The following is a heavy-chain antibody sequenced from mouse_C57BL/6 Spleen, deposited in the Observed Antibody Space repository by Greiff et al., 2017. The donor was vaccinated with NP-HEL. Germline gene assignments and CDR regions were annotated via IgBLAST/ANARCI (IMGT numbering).Heavy chain of an antibody. D-gene: IGHD1-1*01. CDR3: ADYYGSSAWFAY. V-gene: IGHV1-81*01. CDR2: IYPRSGNT. J-gene: IGHJ3*01. Sequence: VQLQQSGAELARPGASVKLSYKASGYTFTSYGISWVKQRTGQGLEWIGEIYPRSGNTYYNEKFKGKATLTADKSSSTAYMELRSLTSEDSAVYFCADYYGSSAWFAYWGQGTLVTVSA. CDR1: GYTFTSYG.